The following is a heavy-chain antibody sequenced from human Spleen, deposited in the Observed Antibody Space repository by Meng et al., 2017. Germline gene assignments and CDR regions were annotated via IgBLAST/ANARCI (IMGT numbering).Heavy chain of an antibody. Sequence: SETLSLTCAVYGGSFSGYYWSWIRQPPGKGLECIGEINHSGSTNYNPSLESRATISVDTSQNNLSLKLSSVTADDRAVYYCAKLPYAVVTPKSYFECWGQGSMVTVSS. CDR1: GGSFSGYY. V-gene: IGHV4-34*01. CDR2: INHSGST. D-gene: IGHD4-23*01. CDR3: AKLPYAVVTPKSYFEC. J-gene: IGHJ4*02.